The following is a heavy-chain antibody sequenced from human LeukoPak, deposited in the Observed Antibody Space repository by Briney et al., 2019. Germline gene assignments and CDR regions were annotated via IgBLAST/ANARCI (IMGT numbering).Heavy chain of an antibody. Sequence: SETLSLTCTVSGGSISSSSYFWGWIRQPPGRGLEWIGSIHYSGSAYYNPSLRSRVTISVDTSKNQLPLKLSSATAADTAVYYCARHRGPTDRRAFDIWGQGTLVPVSS. D-gene: IGHD1-26*01. CDR1: GGSISSSSYF. CDR3: ARHRGPTDRRAFDI. V-gene: IGHV4-39*01. J-gene: IGHJ3*02. CDR2: IHYSGSA.